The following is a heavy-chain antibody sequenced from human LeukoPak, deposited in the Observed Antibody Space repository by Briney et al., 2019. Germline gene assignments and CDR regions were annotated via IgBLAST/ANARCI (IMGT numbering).Heavy chain of an antibody. Sequence: SETLSLTCTVSGGSISNYYWSWIRQPAGKGLEWIGRIYTSGSTDYNPSLKSRVTMSVDTSKNQFSLKLSSVTAADTAVYYCAGAGVLWFGEGNWFDPWGQGTLVTVSS. D-gene: IGHD3-10*01. CDR2: IYTSGST. CDR3: AGAGVLWFGEGNWFDP. V-gene: IGHV4-4*07. J-gene: IGHJ5*02. CDR1: GGSISNYY.